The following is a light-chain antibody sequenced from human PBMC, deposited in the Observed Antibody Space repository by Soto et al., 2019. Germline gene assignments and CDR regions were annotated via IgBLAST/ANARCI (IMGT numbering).Light chain of an antibody. CDR1: SRDVEGYNY. CDR3: SSYAGSNNSGHLYV. Sequence: QSVLTQPPSASGSPGQSVTISCTGTSRDVEGYNYVSWYQQHPGKAPKLMIYEVSKRPSGVPDRFSGSKSGNTASLTVSGLQAEDEADYYCSSYAGSNNSGHLYVFGTGTKVTVL. CDR2: EVS. V-gene: IGLV2-8*01. J-gene: IGLJ1*01.